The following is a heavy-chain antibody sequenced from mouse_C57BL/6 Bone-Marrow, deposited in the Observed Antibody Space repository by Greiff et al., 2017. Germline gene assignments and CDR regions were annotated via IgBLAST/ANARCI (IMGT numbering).Heavy chain of an antibody. CDR3: ARDTTVVAPAWFAY. D-gene: IGHD1-1*01. CDR2: IDPSDSYT. Sequence: QVQLKQPGAELVMPGASVKLSCKASGYTFTSYWMHWVKQRPGQGLEWIGEIDPSDSYTNYNQKFKGKSTLTVDKSSSTAYMQLSSLTSEDSAVYYCARDTTVVAPAWFAYWDQGTLVTVSA. CDR1: GYTFTSYW. J-gene: IGHJ3*01. V-gene: IGHV1-69*01.